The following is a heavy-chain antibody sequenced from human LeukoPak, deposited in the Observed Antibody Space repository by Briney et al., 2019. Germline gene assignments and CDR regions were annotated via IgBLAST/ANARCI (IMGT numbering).Heavy chain of an antibody. Sequence: ASVKVSFKASGYTFTSYGISWVRQAPGQGLEWMGWINPNSGGTNYAQKFQGRVTMTRDTSISTAYMELSRLRSDDTAVYYCARDVEAACSSTSCYWFDPWGQGTLVTVSS. CDR2: INPNSGGT. CDR3: ARDVEAACSSTSCYWFDP. J-gene: IGHJ5*02. CDR1: GYTFTSYG. V-gene: IGHV1-2*02. D-gene: IGHD2-2*01.